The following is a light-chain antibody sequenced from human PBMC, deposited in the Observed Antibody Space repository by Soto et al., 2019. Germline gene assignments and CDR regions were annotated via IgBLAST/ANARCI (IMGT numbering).Light chain of an antibody. V-gene: IGLV1-51*01. Sequence: QSVLTQPPSVSAAPGQNVTISCSGDGSSLGENAMCCYQVLPGAAPRVLIYDIYKRPSGIPDRFSGSTSGPSATLTITAVHVGDEAEYYCGTWGWGLRVFGAGTKITVL. CDR3: GTWGWGLRV. CDR1: GSSLGENA. CDR2: DIY. J-gene: IGLJ1*01.